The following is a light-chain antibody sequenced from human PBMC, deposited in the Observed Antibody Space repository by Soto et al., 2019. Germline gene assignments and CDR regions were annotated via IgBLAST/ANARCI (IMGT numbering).Light chain of an antibody. CDR1: QGIYNH. CDR2: TVS. Sequence: DIQMTQSPSSLSASEGDRVTITCRASQGIYNHLAWFQLKPGKAPKSLIYTVSSLESGVPSRFSGSGSATDFTLTISSLQPEDFATYYCQLYYSYPLTFGGGTKVDIK. V-gene: IGKV1-16*01. CDR3: QLYYSYPLT. J-gene: IGKJ4*01.